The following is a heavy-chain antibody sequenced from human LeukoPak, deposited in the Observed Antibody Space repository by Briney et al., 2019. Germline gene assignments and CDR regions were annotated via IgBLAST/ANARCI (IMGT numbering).Heavy chain of an antibody. D-gene: IGHD4-11*01. J-gene: IGHJ4*02. CDR1: GYTFTNYW. CDR2: IFPDDSDT. V-gene: IGHV5-51*01. Sequence: GESLKISCKGSGYTFTNYWIGWVRQMPGKGLEWMGIIFPDDSDTRYSPSFQGQVAISVDKSISTTYLQWSSLKASDTAMHHCARRKHSNYPPDYWGQGTLVSVSS. CDR3: ARRKHSNYPPDY.